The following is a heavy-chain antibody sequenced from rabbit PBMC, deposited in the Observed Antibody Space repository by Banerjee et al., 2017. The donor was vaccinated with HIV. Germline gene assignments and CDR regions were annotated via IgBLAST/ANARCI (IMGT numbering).Heavy chain of an antibody. CDR2: IYTGSGAT. CDR1: GIDFSNCY. V-gene: IGHV1S40*01. D-gene: IGHD4-1*01. CDR3: ARALAGVIGWNFNL. Sequence: QSLEESGGGLVKPGGTLTLTCKASGIDFSNCYMCWVRQAPGKGLEWIGCIYTGSGATYYASWAKGRFTISKTSSTTVTLQMTSLTAADTATYLCARALAGVIGWNFNLWGPGTLVTGS. J-gene: IGHJ4*01.